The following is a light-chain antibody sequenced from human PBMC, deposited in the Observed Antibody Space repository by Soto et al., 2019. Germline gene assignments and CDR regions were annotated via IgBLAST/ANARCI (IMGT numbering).Light chain of an antibody. Sequence: EIVLTQSPGTLSLSPGEGATLSCRASQSVSSTYLAWHQQKPGQAPRLLIYGASIRATGIPERFSGSGSGTEFTLTISRLEPEDFAVYYCQQYAGLWTFGQGTTVDIK. CDR1: QSVSSTY. CDR3: QQYAGLWT. J-gene: IGKJ1*01. V-gene: IGKV3-20*01. CDR2: GAS.